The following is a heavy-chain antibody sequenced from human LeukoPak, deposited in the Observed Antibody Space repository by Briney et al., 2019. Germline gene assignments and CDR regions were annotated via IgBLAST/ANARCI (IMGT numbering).Heavy chain of an antibody. CDR1: GFTFSSYW. V-gene: IGHV3-7*01. J-gene: IGHJ4*02. CDR2: IKEDGSEK. Sequence: GGSLRLSCAASGFTFSSYWMSWVRLAPGKGLEWVANIKEDGSEKYYVDSVKGRFTISRDNAKNSLYLQMNSLSAEDTAVYYCARAQLPSMVADYWGQGTLVTVSS. CDR3: ARAQLPSMVADY. D-gene: IGHD3-10*01.